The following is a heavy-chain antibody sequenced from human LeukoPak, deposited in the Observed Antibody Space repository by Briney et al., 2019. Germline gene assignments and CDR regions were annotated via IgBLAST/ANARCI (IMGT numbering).Heavy chain of an antibody. CDR2: IYHSGTT. V-gene: IGHV4-38-2*02. Sequence: SETLSLTCAVSNYSITSVYFWGWIRQPPGKGLEWIAIIYHSGTTYYNPSLRTRVPLFVDTSKNQFSLKLPSLTAADTAVYYCARDGVFHDSDGYSFDYWGQGTLVTVSS. CDR3: ARDGVFHDSDGYSFDY. CDR1: NYSITSVYF. D-gene: IGHD3-22*01. J-gene: IGHJ4*02.